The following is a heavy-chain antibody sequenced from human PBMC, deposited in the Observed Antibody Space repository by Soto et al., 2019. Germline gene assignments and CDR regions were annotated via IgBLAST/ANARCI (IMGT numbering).Heavy chain of an antibody. CDR2: LSAYNGDT. CDR1: GYTFINHG. V-gene: IGHV1-18*01. D-gene: IGHD1-26*01. J-gene: IGHJ3*01. CDR3: ARWSAIVGGAEALYV. Sequence: QGQLVQSVAEVKKPGASVRVSCKTSGYTFINHGITWVRQAPGQGLEWMGWLSAYNGDTSSSEKLQDRFTMTTDTSTNTVYMDLRSLTSDDTAVYYCARWSAIVGGAEALYVWGQGTMVIVSS.